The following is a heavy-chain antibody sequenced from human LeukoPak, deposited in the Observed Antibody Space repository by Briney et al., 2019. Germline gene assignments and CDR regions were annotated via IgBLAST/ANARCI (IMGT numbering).Heavy chain of an antibody. J-gene: IGHJ2*01. CDR2: IYYSGST. V-gene: IGHV4-59*08. D-gene: IGHD1-26*01. Sequence: GSLRLSCAASGFTFSNAWMSWIRQPPGKGLEWIGYIYYSGSTNYNPSLKSRVTISIDTSKNQFSLKLSSVTAADTAVYYCASLYRGWYFDLWGRGTLVTVSS. CDR1: GFTFSNAW. CDR3: ASLYRGWYFDL.